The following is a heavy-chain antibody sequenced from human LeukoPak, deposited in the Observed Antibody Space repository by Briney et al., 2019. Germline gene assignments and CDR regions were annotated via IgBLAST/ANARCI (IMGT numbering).Heavy chain of an antibody. CDR1: GFTFSSYA. Sequence: GGSLRLSCAASGFTFSSYAMSWVRQAPGKGLEWASAISGSGGSTYYADSVKGRFTISRDKSKNTLYLQMNSLRAEDTAVYYCAKDFGDLPDYWYFDLWGRGTLVTVSS. J-gene: IGHJ2*01. V-gene: IGHV3-23*01. CDR2: ISGSGGST. D-gene: IGHD2-21*02. CDR3: AKDFGDLPDYWYFDL.